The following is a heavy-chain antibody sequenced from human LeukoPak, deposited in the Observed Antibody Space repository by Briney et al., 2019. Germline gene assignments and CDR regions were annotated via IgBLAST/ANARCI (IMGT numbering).Heavy chain of an antibody. V-gene: IGHV1-2*02. CDR3: ARDLAVVVVPAAPSP. CDR1: GGTFSSYA. J-gene: IGHJ5*02. Sequence: ASVKVSCKASGGTFSSYAISWVRQAPGQGLEWMGWINPNSGGTNYAQKFQGRVTMTRDTSISTAYMELSRLRSDDTAVYYCARDLAVVVVPAAPSPWGQGTLVTVSS. D-gene: IGHD2-2*01. CDR2: INPNSGGT.